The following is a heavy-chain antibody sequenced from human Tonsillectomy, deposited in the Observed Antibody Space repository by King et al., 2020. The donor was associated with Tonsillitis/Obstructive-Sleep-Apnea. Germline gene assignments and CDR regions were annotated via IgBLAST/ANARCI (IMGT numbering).Heavy chain of an antibody. CDR1: GGSFSGYY. D-gene: IGHD4-23*01. CDR3: ARMPWVKYSGNFGPMNYYYYYMDV. Sequence: VQLQQWGAGLLKPSETLSLTCAVYGGSFSGYYWSLIRQPPGKGLEWIGEINHSGNTNYNPSLKSRVTLSVDTSKNQFSLKVSSVTAADTAVYYCARMPWVKYSGNFGPMNYYYYYMDVWGKGTTVSVSS. CDR2: INHSGNT. V-gene: IGHV4-34*01. J-gene: IGHJ6*03.